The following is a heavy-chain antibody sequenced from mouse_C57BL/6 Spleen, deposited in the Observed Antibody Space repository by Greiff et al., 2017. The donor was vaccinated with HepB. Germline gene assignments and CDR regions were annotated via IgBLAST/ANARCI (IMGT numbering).Heavy chain of an antibody. CDR2: IRNKANGYTT. CDR1: GFTFTDYY. CDR3: AGTGTGDY. J-gene: IGHJ2*01. Sequence: EVQVVESGGGLVQPGGSLSLSCAASGFTFTDYYMSWVRQPPGKALEWLGFIRNKANGYTTEYSASVKGRFTISRDNSQSLLYLQRNALRAEDSATYYCAGTGTGDYWGQGTTLTVSS. D-gene: IGHD4-1*01. V-gene: IGHV7-3*01.